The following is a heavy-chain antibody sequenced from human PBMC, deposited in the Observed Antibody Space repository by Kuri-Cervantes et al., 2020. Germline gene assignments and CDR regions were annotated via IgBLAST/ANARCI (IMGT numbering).Heavy chain of an antibody. V-gene: IGHV3-30*18. D-gene: IGHD7-27*01. Sequence: GESLKISCAASGFTFSSYGMHWVRQAPGKGLEWVAVISYDGSNKYYADSVKGRFTISRDNSKNTLCLQMNSLRAEDTAVYYCAKCGLGIGWYFDLWGRGTLVTVSS. J-gene: IGHJ2*01. CDR2: ISYDGSNK. CDR1: GFTFSSYG. CDR3: AKCGLGIGWYFDL.